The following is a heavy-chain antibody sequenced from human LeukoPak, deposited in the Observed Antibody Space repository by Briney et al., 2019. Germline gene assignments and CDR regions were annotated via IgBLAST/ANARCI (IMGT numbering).Heavy chain of an antibody. J-gene: IGHJ6*03. V-gene: IGHV3-23*01. Sequence: PGGSLRLSCAASGFTFSSYAMSWVRQAPGKGLEWVSAISGSGGSTYYADSVKGRFTISRDNSKNTLYLQMNSLRAEDTAVYYCARVGRVCSSTSCYSPSYYYYMDVWGKGTTVTVSS. CDR1: GFTFSSYA. CDR3: ARVGRVCSSTSCYSPSYYYYMDV. D-gene: IGHD2-2*01. CDR2: ISGSGGST.